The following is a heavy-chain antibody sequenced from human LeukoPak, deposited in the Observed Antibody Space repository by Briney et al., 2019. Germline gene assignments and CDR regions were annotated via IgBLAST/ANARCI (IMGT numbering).Heavy chain of an antibody. CDR1: GFTFSSYG. CDR2: IRYDGSNK. D-gene: IGHD2-2*01. Sequence: PGGSLRLSCAASGFTFSSYGMHWVRQAPGKGLEWVAFIRYDGSNKYYADSVKGRFTISRDNSKNTLYLQMNSLRAEDTAVYYCAKDGYRYCSSTSCYRPSDYWGRGTLVTVSS. V-gene: IGHV3-30*02. CDR3: AKDGYRYCSSTSCYRPSDY. J-gene: IGHJ4*02.